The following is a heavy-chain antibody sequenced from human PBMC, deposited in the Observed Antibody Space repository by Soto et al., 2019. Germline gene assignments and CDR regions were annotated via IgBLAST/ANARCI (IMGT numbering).Heavy chain of an antibody. J-gene: IGHJ4*01. Sequence: WETLSLTCDVSGDSISSINWWIWVSQPPGKGLQLIGEVYHTGTNNNNPTLKSRVTISVDKYQNHFSLNATSVTAADTAVYYCERSSGFFGISLTDMWGQGARVTVPS. D-gene: IGHD3-3*01. V-gene: IGHV4-4*02. CDR2: VYHTGTN. CDR3: ERSSGFFGISLTDM. CDR1: GDSISSINW.